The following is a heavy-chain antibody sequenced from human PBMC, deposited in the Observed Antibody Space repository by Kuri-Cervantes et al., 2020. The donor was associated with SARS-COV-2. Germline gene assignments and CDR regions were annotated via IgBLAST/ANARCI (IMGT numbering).Heavy chain of an antibody. Sequence: ASVKVPCKASGYTFTSYGISWVRQAPGQGLEWMGWISAYNGNTNYAQKLQGRVTMTPDTSTSTAYMELRSLRSDDTAVYYCARESGSSGWYGFDYWGQGTLVTVSS. J-gene: IGHJ4*02. CDR1: GYTFTSYG. V-gene: IGHV1-18*04. CDR3: ARESGSSGWYGFDY. D-gene: IGHD6-19*01. CDR2: ISAYNGNT.